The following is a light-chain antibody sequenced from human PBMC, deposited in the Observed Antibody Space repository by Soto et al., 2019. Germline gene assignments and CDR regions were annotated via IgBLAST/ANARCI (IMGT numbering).Light chain of an antibody. CDR1: QSIGRN. J-gene: IGKJ1*01. CDR3: QQSYSTPPT. CDR2: TSS. V-gene: IGKV1-39*01. Sequence: DIQMTQSPSSLSASVGDRVTITCGASQSIGRNLNWYQQKPGKAPTLLIFTSSSLQSGVPSRFSGSGSGTDFILTISSLQPEDFATYYCQQSYSTPPTFGQGTKVDIK.